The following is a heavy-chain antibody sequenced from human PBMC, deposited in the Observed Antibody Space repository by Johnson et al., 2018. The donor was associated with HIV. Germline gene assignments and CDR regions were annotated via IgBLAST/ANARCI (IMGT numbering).Heavy chain of an antibody. CDR1: GFTFDDYA. J-gene: IGHJ3*02. Sequence: VQLVESGGGLVQPGRSLRLSCAASGFTFDDYAMHWVRQAPGKGLEWVSGISWNSGSIGYADSVKGRFTIPRDNAKNSLYRQMNSLGAEDTALYYCAKDIATTTDAFDIWGQGTMVTVSS. CDR2: ISWNSGSI. CDR3: AKDIATTTDAFDI. V-gene: IGHV3-9*01. D-gene: IGHD4-17*01.